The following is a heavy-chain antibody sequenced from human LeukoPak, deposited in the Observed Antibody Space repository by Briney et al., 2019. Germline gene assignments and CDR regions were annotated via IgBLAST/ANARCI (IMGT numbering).Heavy chain of an antibody. CDR1: GFTFSSYS. CDR2: ISSSSSYI. Sequence: GGSLRLSCAASGFTFSSYSMNWVRQAPGKGLEGVSSISSSSSYIYYADSVKGRFTISRDNAKNSLYLQMNSLRAEDTAVYYCARGGGYCSSTSCYGYDYWGQGTLVTVSS. V-gene: IGHV3-21*01. J-gene: IGHJ4*02. D-gene: IGHD2-2*01. CDR3: ARGGGYCSSTSCYGYDY.